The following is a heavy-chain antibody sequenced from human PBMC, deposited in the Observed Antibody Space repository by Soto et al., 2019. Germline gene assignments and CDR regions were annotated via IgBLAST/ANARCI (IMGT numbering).Heavy chain of an antibody. Sequence: GGSLRLSCAASGFTFSHFAMHWVRQAPGKGLEWISVISFNATNGFFADSVKGRFSISRDNSANRLYLQMTNLRPEDTAIYYCARDRGRGYCTGGLCYLGLDHWGQGXPVTVPS. CDR2: ISFNATNG. J-gene: IGHJ4*02. D-gene: IGHD2-8*02. CDR1: GFTFSHFA. CDR3: ARDRGRGYCTGGLCYLGLDH. V-gene: IGHV3-30-3*01.